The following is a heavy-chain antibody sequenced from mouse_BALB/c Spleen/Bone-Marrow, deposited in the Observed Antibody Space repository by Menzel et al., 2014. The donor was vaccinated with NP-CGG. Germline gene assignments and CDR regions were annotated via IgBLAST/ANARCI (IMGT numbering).Heavy chain of an antibody. V-gene: IGHV1S34*01. CDR3: ERSEGFYYEGSSYALDY. J-gene: IGHJ4*01. Sequence: LVKTGASVKISCKASDYSFTDYYMHWVKQTHGQSLEWIGYISCYNGATSYNQKFKGKATFTVDTSSSSAFVQSSSLASVDSAVFYCERSEGFYYEGSSYALDYWGQGTSVTVSS. D-gene: IGHD1-1*01. CDR2: ISCYNGAT. CDR1: DYSFTDYY.